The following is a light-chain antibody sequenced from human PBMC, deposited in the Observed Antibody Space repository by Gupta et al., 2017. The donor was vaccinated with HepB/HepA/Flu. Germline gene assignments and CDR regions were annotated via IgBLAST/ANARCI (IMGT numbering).Light chain of an antibody. J-gene: IGLJ2*01. CDR3: QVCDTSSDCVE. CDR2: DAR. CDR1: IREIDS. Sequence: SYVLTQPPSVTVAPVRRARIACEGNIREIDSVHRYQQNTGQAPSLVVYDARAGPSWIPEGFSGSNSGNTATLGISWVETGDEADYSCQVCDTSSDCVEVGVGTTLTV. V-gene: IGLV3-21*03.